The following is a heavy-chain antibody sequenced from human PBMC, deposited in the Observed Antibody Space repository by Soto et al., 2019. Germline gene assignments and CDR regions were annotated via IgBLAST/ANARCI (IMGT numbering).Heavy chain of an antibody. D-gene: IGHD3-22*01. V-gene: IGHV4-59*08. CDR3: ARHSSRDYYYSFYY. CDR2: IYYSGSA. Sequence: PSETLSLTCTVSGDSVTSDYWSWIRQPPGKRLEYIGYIYYSGSANYNPSLKSRVTISVDTSKNQFSLKLSSVTAADTAVYYCARHSSRDYYYSFYYWGQGTLVTVSS. J-gene: IGHJ4*02. CDR1: GDSVTSDY.